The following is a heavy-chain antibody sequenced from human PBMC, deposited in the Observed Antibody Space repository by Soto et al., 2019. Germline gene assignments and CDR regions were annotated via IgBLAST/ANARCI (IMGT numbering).Heavy chain of an antibody. V-gene: IGHV4-59*01. J-gene: IGHJ4*02. CDR3: ASGSWNYACFDY. CDR1: GGSISSYY. D-gene: IGHD1-7*01. CDR2: IYYSGST. Sequence: XXTLSLPFTVSGGSISSYYWSWILQPPGKGLEWIGYIYYSGSTNYNPSLKSRVTISVDTSKNQFSLKLSSVTAADTAVYYCASGSWNYACFDYWGQGTLVTVSS.